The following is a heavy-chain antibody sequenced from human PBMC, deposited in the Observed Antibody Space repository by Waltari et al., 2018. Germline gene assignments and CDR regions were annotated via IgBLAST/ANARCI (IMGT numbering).Heavy chain of an antibody. CDR2: INSDGSDT. CDR1: GFAFSSFW. V-gene: IGHV3-74*01. CDR3: TRDSPSWI. J-gene: IGHJ3*02. Sequence: EGQLVESGGGLVQPGGSLNLSCAASGFAFSSFWMHLVRQVPGQGLVWVSRINSDGSDTSYADSVRGRFTVSRDNAKNMVYLQMKSLRAEDTAIYYCTRDSPSWIWGQGTMVSVSS.